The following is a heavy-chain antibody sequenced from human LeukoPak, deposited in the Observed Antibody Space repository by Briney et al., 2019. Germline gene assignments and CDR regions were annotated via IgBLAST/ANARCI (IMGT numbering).Heavy chain of an antibody. D-gene: IGHD1-1*01. CDR2: ISAYNGNT. CDR3: ARQTGTPFGGYYGMDV. J-gene: IGHJ6*02. CDR1: GYTFTGYY. V-gene: IGHV1-18*04. Sequence: ASVKVSCKASGYTFTGYYMHWVRQAPGQGLEWMGWISAYNGNTNYAQKLQGRVTMTTDTSTSTAYMELRSLRSDDTAVYYCARQTGTPFGGYYGMDVWGQGTTVTVSS.